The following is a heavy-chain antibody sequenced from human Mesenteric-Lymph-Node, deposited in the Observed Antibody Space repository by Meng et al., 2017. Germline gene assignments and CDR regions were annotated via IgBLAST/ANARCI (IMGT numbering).Heavy chain of an antibody. CDR2: INPSGGST. D-gene: IGHD6-19*01. CDR1: GYTFTSYY. V-gene: IGHV1-46*01. CDR3: ERLIPGDHSGWYFDY. J-gene: IGHJ4*02. Sequence: ASVKVSCKASGYTFTSYYMHWVRQAPGQGLEWMGIINPSGGSTSYAQKFQGRVTMTRDTSTSKVYMELSSLRSEDTAVYYCERLIPGDHSGWYFDYRGQGTLVTVSS.